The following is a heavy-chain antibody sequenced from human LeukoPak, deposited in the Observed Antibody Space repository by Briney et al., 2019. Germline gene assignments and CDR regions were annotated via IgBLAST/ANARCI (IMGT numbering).Heavy chain of an antibody. Sequence: GGSLRLSCAASGFTFSSYAMSWVRQAPGKGLEWVSAISGSGGSTYYADSVKGRFTISRDNSKNTLYLQMNSLRAEDTAVYYCAGETQQFYDSSGYANWGQGTLVTVSS. J-gene: IGHJ4*02. V-gene: IGHV3-23*01. CDR1: GFTFSSYA. CDR3: AGETQQFYDSSGYAN. CDR2: ISGSGGST. D-gene: IGHD3-22*01.